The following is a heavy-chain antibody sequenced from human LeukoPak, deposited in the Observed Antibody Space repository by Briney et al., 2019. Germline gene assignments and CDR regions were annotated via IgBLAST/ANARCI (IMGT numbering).Heavy chain of an antibody. CDR2: IYHSGST. D-gene: IGHD6-13*01. CDR1: GYSISSGYY. V-gene: IGHV4-38-2*02. CDR3: ARDEKPGIAAAGAGDAFDI. J-gene: IGHJ3*02. Sequence: SETLSLTCTVSGYSISSGYYWGWIRQPPGKGLEWIGSIYHSGSTYYNPSLKSRVTISVDTSKNQFSLKLSSVTAADTAVYYCARDEKPGIAAAGAGDAFDIWGQGTMVTVSS.